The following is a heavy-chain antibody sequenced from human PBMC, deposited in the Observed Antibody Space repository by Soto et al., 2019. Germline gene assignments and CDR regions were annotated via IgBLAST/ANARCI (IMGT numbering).Heavy chain of an antibody. Sequence: SLRISFASSGFTDSSYSMNWVRKAPGRGLEWVSSISVGSGHIYYADSWKGRFTISRDNANNSSYLQMNSLRADDTAVYYCARTDRTLDPWRQGTLFSAPQ. CDR2: ISVGSGHI. CDR1: GFTDSSYS. V-gene: IGHV3-21*06. CDR3: ARTDRTLDP. D-gene: IGHD3-22*01. J-gene: IGHJ5*02.